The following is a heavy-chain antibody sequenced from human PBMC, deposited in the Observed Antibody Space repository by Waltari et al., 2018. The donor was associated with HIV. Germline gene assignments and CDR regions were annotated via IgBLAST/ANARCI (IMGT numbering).Heavy chain of an antibody. CDR3: ARGYSSSRWIPLYH. CDR1: GVPFSTFA. D-gene: IGHD6-6*01. V-gene: IGHV3-33*01. J-gene: IGHJ4*02. Sequence: QVQLVESGGGVVQPGASLTLSCEVSGVPFSTFAIHWVRQSTGNGLDWLEVFWSDGAEISYADSVKGRFTVSKDSSQKTLYLHLTSLRAEDTALYYCARGYSSSRWIPLYHWGRGTLVTVSS. CDR2: FWSDGAEI.